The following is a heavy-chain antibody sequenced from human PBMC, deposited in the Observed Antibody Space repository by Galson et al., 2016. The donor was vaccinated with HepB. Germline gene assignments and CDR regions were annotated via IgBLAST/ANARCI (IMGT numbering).Heavy chain of an antibody. CDR1: GFSFSSYG. CDR3: AMVSVWDNS. V-gene: IGHV3-30*03. D-gene: IGHD6-19*01. J-gene: IGHJ4*02. CDR2: ISYDGSKK. Sequence: SLRLSCAASGFSFSSYGMHWVRQAPGKGLEWVAFISYDGSKKDYGDSMKGRLTISRDNSKSTLSLQMNSLRSEDTAVYYCAMVSVWDNSWGQGTLVTVSS.